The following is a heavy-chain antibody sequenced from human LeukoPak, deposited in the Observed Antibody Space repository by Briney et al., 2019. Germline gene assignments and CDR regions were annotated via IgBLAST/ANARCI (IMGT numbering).Heavy chain of an antibody. CDR2: ISDNGGRT. J-gene: IGHJ4*02. V-gene: IGHV3-23*01. D-gene: IGHD1-14*01. CDR1: GFTFSTYT. Sequence: GGSLRLSCAASGFTFSTYTMAWVRQAPGGGLEWVSGISDNGGRTYYADSVKGRFAISRDDSKSTLYLQVNSLRGEDTAVYYCAKDFGRNLGGPGYWGRGTLVIVSS. CDR3: AKDFGRNLGGPGY.